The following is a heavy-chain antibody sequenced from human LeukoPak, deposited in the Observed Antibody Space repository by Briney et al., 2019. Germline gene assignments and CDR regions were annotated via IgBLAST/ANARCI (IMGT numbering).Heavy chain of an antibody. D-gene: IGHD6-13*01. Sequence: GSLRLSCAASGFTFSTYTMYWVRHPPGKRLEWVSIIGSSGGGIHYADSVKGRFTISRDNSKNTVYLQMNSLRAEDTAVYYCAKDATSSWHQSWLDPWGQGTQVTVSS. V-gene: IGHV3-23*01. CDR1: GFTFSTYT. J-gene: IGHJ5*02. CDR3: AKDATSSWHQSWLDP. CDR2: IGSSGGGI.